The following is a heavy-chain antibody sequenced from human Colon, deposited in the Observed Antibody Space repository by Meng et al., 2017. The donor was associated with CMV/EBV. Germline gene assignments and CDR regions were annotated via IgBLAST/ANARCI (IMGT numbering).Heavy chain of an antibody. V-gene: IGHV3-72*01. CDR2: SRNKANSYTT. CDR3: ARALTYDCSSTSCYIRGANWFDP. J-gene: IGHJ5*02. D-gene: IGHD2-2*01. Sequence: GESLKISCAASGFTFSDHYMDWVRQAPGKGLEWVGRSRNKANSYTTEYAASVKGRFTISRDDSKNSLYLQMNSLKTEDTAVYYCARALTYDCSSTSCYIRGANWFDPWGQGTLVTVSS. CDR1: GFTFSDHY.